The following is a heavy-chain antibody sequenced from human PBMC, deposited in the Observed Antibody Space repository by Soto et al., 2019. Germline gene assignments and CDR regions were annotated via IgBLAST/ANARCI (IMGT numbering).Heavy chain of an antibody. CDR3: ARRLNYYDSSGYYSY. J-gene: IGHJ4*02. CDR1: GGSFSGYY. CDR2: INHSGST. D-gene: IGHD3-22*01. V-gene: IGHV4-34*01. Sequence: SETLSLTCAVYGGSFSGYYWSWIRQPPGKGLEWIGEINHSGSTNYNPSLKSRVTISVDTSKNQFSLKLSSVTAADTAVYYCARRLNYYDSSGYYSYWGQGTLVTVSS.